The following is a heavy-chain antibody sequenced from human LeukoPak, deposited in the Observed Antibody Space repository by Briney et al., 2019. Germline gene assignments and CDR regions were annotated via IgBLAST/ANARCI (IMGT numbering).Heavy chain of an antibody. CDR1: GFTFSRYN. D-gene: IGHD3-3*01. CDR2: IGSSTSYI. CDR3: AKDMRTGDFWSGYSDY. J-gene: IGHJ4*02. V-gene: IGHV3-21*01. Sequence: GGSLRLFCAASGFTFSRYNMNWVRQAPGKGLEWVSSIGSSTSYIYYADSVKGRFTISRDNAKNSLFLQMNSLRAEDTAVYYCAKDMRTGDFWSGYSDYWGQGTLVTVSS.